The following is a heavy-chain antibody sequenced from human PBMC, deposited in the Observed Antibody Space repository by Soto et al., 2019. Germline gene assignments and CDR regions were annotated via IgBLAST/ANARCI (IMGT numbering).Heavy chain of an antibody. Sequence: QVQLVQSGAEVKKPGSSVKVSCKACGGTFSSYAISWVRQAPGQGLEWMGGIIPIFGTANYAQKFQGRVTITADESTSTAYMELSSLRSEDTAVYYCARDFSGYYYANWFDPWGQGTLVTVSS. V-gene: IGHV1-69*01. CDR2: IIPIFGTA. CDR1: GGTFSSYA. D-gene: IGHD3-22*01. J-gene: IGHJ5*02. CDR3: ARDFSGYYYANWFDP.